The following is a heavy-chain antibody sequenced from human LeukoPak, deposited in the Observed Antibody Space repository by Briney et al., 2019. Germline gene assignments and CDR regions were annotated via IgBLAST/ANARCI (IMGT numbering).Heavy chain of an antibody. CDR1: GVSMSTYF. V-gene: IGHV4-59*12. CDR3: SREIAEGGSSWSDS. D-gene: IGHD6-13*01. J-gene: IGHJ5*01. CDR2: IHYTGET. Sequence: SETLSLTCSVSGVSMSTYFWSWIRQPPGKGLEWLAFIHYTGETNYNPSLRSRLTISVDTSKNQFSLRLSSVTAADTAVYYCSREIAEGGSSWSDSWGQGTLVTVSS.